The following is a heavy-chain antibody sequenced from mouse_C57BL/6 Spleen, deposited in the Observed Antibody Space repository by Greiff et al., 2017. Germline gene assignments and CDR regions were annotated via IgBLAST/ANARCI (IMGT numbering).Heavy chain of an antibody. CDR3: ASRDLCLPSY. D-gene: IGHD2-2*01. V-gene: IGHV1-50*01. J-gene: IGHJ3*01. CDR2: IDPSDSNN. Sequence: QVQLQQPGAELVKPGASVKLSCKASGYTFTSYWMQWVKQRPGQGLEWIGEIDPSDSNNNYNQKFKGKATLTVDTASSTAYMQLSSLTSEDSAVYYFASRDLCLPSYWGQGTLVTVSA. CDR1: GYTFTSYW.